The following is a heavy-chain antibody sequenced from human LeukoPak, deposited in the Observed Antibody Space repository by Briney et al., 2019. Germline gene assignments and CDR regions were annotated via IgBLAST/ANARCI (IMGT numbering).Heavy chain of an antibody. CDR1: GGSISSYY. V-gene: IGHV4-59*08. CDR3: ARHGRGDYRLVY. Sequence: SETLSLTCTVSGGSISSYYWSWIRQPPGKGLEWIGYIYYSGSTNYNPSLKSRVTISVDTSKNQFSLKLSSVTAADTAVYYCARHGRGDYRLVYWGQGTLVTVSS. D-gene: IGHD4-17*01. CDR2: IYYSGST. J-gene: IGHJ4*02.